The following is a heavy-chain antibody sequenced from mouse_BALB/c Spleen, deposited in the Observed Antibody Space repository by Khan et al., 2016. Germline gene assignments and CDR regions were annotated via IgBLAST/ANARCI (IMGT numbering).Heavy chain of an antibody. Sequence: MQLEESGPDLVKPGASVKISCKASGYSFTGYYIHWVKQSHGKSLEWIGRVNPNNGGTSYIPKFKGKAVLTEDKSSSTAYMELRSLTFEDSAVYYCVRGGNYGNFDVWGAGTTVTVSS. CDR3: VRGGNYGNFDV. V-gene: IGHV1-26*01. D-gene: IGHD2-1*01. J-gene: IGHJ1*01. CDR2: VNPNNGGT. CDR1: GYSFTGYY.